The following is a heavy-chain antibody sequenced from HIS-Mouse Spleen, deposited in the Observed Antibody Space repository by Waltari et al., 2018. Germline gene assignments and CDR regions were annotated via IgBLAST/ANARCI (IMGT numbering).Heavy chain of an antibody. CDR3: ARHYYYGSGSYYFDY. V-gene: IGHV3-53*02. Sequence: EVQLVETGGGLIQPGGSLRLSCAASGFTVCSDYMSWVRQAPGKGLEWVLVIYSGGSTYYADSVNGRFTIPRDNSKITLYIQMNILRAEDTAVYYCARHYYYGSGSYYFDYWGQGTLVTVSS. J-gene: IGHJ4*02. CDR2: IYSGGST. CDR1: GFTVCSDY. D-gene: IGHD3-10*01.